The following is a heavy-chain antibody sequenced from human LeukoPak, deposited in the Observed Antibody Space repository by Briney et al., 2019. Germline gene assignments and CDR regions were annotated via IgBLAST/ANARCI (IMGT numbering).Heavy chain of an antibody. V-gene: IGHV4-34*01. Sequence: SETLSLTCAVYGGSFSGYYWSWIRQPPGKGLEWIGEINHSGSTNYNPSLKSRVTISVDTSKNQFSLKLSSVTAADTAVYYCARDVKPVGFCSGGSCYSGAYYGMDVWGQGTTVTVSS. J-gene: IGHJ6*02. CDR1: GGSFSGYY. D-gene: IGHD2-15*01. CDR3: ARDVKPVGFCSGGSCYSGAYYGMDV. CDR2: INHSGST.